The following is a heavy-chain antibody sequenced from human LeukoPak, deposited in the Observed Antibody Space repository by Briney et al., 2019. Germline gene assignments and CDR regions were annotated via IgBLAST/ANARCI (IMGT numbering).Heavy chain of an antibody. Sequence: MPSETLSLTCTVSGASMNNYYWSWVRQAPGKGLEWIGYISDSGSTNYNPSLRSRVTISVDTSKNQFSLKLSSVTAADTALYYCARYDYGDCWFDPWGQGTLVTVSS. V-gene: IGHV4-59*01. CDR3: ARYDYGDCWFDP. D-gene: IGHD4-17*01. CDR1: GASMNNYY. CDR2: ISDSGST. J-gene: IGHJ5*02.